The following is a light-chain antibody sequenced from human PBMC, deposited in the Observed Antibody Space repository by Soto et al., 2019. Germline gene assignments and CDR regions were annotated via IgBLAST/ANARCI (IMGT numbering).Light chain of an antibody. CDR3: QQYNNWPG. Sequence: EIVMTQSPATLSVSPGERATLSCRASQSVSSNLAWYQQKPGQAPRLLIYGASTRATGIPARFSGSGSGTELTLTISSLQSEDFAVYYCQQYNNWPGFGQGTKVEIK. CDR1: QSVSSN. V-gene: IGKV3-15*01. J-gene: IGKJ1*01. CDR2: GAS.